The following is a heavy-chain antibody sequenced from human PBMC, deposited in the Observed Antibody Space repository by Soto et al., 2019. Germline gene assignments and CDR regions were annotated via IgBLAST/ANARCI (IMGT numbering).Heavy chain of an antibody. CDR3: ATGLSTRGYYMDA. J-gene: IGHJ6*03. CDR2: IITDGSST. V-gene: IGHV3-74*01. CDR1: GFSFSIYW. Sequence: GGSLRPSCAASGFSFSIYWMHWVRQAPGKGLVWVSRIITDGSSTSYADSVKGRFTISRDNAKNTLYLQMNSLRAEDTAVYYCATGLSTRGYYMDAWGKGTTVTVSS. D-gene: IGHD1-26*01.